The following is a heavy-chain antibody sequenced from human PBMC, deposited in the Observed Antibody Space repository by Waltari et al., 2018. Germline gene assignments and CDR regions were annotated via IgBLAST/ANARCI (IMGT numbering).Heavy chain of an antibody. Sequence: EVLLVESGGGLVQPGGSLRLSCAASGFTFSNFWMSWVRQAPGKGLEWVASIKQDGSEKYSVDSVKGRFTISRDNAQKSLSLQMNGLRAQDTAVYYCATCFYDFWSGYTPDTFDVWGQGTMVTVSS. D-gene: IGHD3-3*01. CDR2: IKQDGSEK. J-gene: IGHJ3*01. V-gene: IGHV3-7*01. CDR3: ATCFYDFWSGYTPDTFDV. CDR1: GFTFSNFW.